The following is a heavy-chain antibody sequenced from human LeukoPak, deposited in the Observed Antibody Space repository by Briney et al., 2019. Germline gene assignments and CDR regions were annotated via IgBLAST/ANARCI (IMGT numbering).Heavy chain of an antibody. CDR3: ARDLTDIVVVVAATGPGGFDP. D-gene: IGHD2-15*01. V-gene: IGHV3-21*01. Sequence: GGSLRLSCAASGFTFSSYGMNWVRQAPGKGLEWVSSISSSSSYIYYADSVKGRFTISRDNAKNSLYLQMNSLRAEDTAVYYCARDLTDIVVVVAATGPGGFDPWGQGTLVTVSS. J-gene: IGHJ5*02. CDR1: GFTFSSYG. CDR2: ISSSSSYI.